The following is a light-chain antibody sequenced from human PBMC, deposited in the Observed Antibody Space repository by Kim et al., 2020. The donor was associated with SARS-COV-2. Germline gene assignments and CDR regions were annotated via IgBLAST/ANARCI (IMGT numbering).Light chain of an antibody. CDR1: QSVNRN. CDR2: DAS. J-gene: IGKJ3*01. CDR3: QQYNDWPPLFT. Sequence: PGQRATLSCRASQSVNRNLAWYQQKPGQTPRLLIYDASTRDTGIPARFSGSGSGTEFTLTISSLQSEDFAVYYCQQYNDWPPLFTFGPGTKVDIK. V-gene: IGKV3-15*01.